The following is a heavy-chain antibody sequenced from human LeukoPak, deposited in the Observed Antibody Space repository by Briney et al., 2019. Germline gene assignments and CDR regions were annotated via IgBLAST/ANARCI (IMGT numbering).Heavy chain of an antibody. J-gene: IGHJ5*02. V-gene: IGHV1-46*01. CDR2: INPSGGST. Sequence: ASVKVSCKASGYTFTSYYMHWVRQAPGQGLEWMGIINPSGGSTSYAQKFQGRVTMTRDTSTSTVYMELSSLRSEDTAVYYCARDSGIVGATIGWFDPWGQGTLVTVSS. D-gene: IGHD1-26*01. CDR3: ARDSGIVGATIGWFDP. CDR1: GYTFTSYY.